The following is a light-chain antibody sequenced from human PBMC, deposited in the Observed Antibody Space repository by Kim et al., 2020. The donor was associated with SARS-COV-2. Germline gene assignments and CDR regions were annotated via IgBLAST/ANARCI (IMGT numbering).Light chain of an antibody. CDR1: KLGNRY. CDR3: QAWGGSSWV. V-gene: IGLV3-1*01. Sequence: SYELTQPPSVSVSPGQTANIACSGDKLGNRYASWYQQMSGQSPVLVIYEDTKRPSGIPERFSGSNSGNTATLTISETQSVDESDYYCQAWGGSSWVFGGG. CDR2: EDT. J-gene: IGLJ3*02.